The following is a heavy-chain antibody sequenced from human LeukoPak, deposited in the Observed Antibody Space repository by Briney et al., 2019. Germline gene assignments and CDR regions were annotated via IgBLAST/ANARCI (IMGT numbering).Heavy chain of an antibody. CDR3: AKGGYYYGSGSYYNEYYYYYMDV. V-gene: IGHV3-23*01. Sequence: GGSLRLSCAASGFTFSSYVMSWVRQAPGKGLEWVSAIIGSGDSTYYAASVEGRFTISRDNSKNMLYLQMISLRAEDTAVYYCAKGGYYYGSGSYYNEYYYYYMDVWGTGTTVTVSS. CDR2: IIGSGDST. J-gene: IGHJ6*03. D-gene: IGHD3-10*01. CDR1: GFTFSSYV.